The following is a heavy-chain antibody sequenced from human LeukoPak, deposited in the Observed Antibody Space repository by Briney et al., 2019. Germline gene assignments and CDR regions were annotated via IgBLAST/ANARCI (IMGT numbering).Heavy chain of an antibody. J-gene: IGHJ6*02. D-gene: IGHD3-10*01. Sequence: GESLKISCKGSGYSFTSYWISWVRQMPGKGLEWMGRIDPSDSYTNYSPSFQGHVTISADKSISTAYLQWSSLKASDTATYYCARQLRVVTMVRGVITYYYYGMDVWGQGTTVTVSS. CDR2: IDPSDSYT. CDR3: ARQLRVVTMVRGVITYYYYGMDV. CDR1: GYSFTSYW. V-gene: IGHV5-10-1*01.